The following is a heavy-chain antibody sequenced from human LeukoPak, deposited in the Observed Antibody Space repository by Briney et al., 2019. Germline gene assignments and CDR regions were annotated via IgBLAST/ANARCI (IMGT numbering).Heavy chain of an antibody. V-gene: IGHV1-18*01. CDR2: ISAYNGNT. J-gene: IGHJ4*02. CDR3: ARSLIGYCSFTNCQAFDY. D-gene: IGHD2-2*01. Sequence: RASVKVSCKASGYTFTSFGISWVRQAPGQGLEWMGWISAYNGNTNYAQKLQGRVTMTTDTSTSTAYMELRSLRSDDTAVYYCARSLIGYCSFTNCQAFDYWGQGTLVTVSS. CDR1: GYTFTSFG.